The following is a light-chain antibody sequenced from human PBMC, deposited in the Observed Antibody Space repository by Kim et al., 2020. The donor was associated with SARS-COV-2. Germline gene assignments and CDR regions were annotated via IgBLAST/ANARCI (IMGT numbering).Light chain of an antibody. CDR3: QQYETYWT. J-gene: IGKJ1*01. CDR1: QNIDNW. V-gene: IGKV1-5*03. CDR2: KAS. Sequence: DIQMTQSPSTLSASVGDRVTITCRASQNIDNWVAWYQQKPGKAPKLLIYKASRLHSSVPSRFSGSGSGTEFTLTISSLQPDDFGIYFCQQYETYWTFGLGTKVDIK.